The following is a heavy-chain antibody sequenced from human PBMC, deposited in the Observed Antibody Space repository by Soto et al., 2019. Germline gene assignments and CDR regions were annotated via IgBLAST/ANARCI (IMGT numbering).Heavy chain of an antibody. CDR3: ARHNGPLYVGYYYDMDV. V-gene: IGHV4-39*01. J-gene: IGHJ6*02. Sequence: PSETLSLTSTVAGGSSSSSSYYWGWIRQPPGKGLEWIGSIYYSGYTYYNPSLKSRVTISVDTSKNQFSLKLSSVTAADTAVYYCARHNGPLYVGYYYDMDVWGQGTTVTAP. CDR2: IYYSGYT. CDR1: GGSSSSSSYY. D-gene: IGHD3-16*01.